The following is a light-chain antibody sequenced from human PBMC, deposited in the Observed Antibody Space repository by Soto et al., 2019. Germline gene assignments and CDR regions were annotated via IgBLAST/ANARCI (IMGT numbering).Light chain of an antibody. CDR1: QSVSKN. CDR3: QQRDIWPWT. V-gene: IGKV3-15*01. CDR2: GAS. J-gene: IGKJ1*01. Sequence: EIVMTQSTTTLSVSPGERATLSCRASQSVSKNLAWYQQKPGQAPRLLIYGASTRATGIPAKFSGSGSGTDFTLTISSLQSEDFAVYYCQQRDIWPWTFGQGTKVDIK.